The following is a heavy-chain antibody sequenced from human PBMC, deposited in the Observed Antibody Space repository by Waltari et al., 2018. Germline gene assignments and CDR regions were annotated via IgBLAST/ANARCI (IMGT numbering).Heavy chain of an antibody. CDR3: ARAAYSSSLEPGYWYFDL. CDR2: IIPIFGTA. V-gene: IGHV1-69*13. Sequence: QVQLVQSGAEVKKPGSSVKVSCKASGGTFSSYAISWVRQPPGHGLEWMGGIIPIFGTANYAQKFQGRVTITADESTSTAYMELSSLRSEDTAVYYCARAAYSSSLEPGYWYFDLWGRGTLVTVSS. CDR1: GGTFSSYA. J-gene: IGHJ2*01. D-gene: IGHD6-13*01.